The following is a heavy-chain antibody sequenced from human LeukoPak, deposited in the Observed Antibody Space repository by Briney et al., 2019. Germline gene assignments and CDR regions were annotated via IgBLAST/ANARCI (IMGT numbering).Heavy chain of an antibody. CDR3: ARDGLPYYYDSSGFHLPHFDC. CDR2: INPSGGST. Sequence: GASVKVSCKASGYTFTSYYMHWVRQAPGQGLEWMGIINPSGGSTSYAQKFQGRVIMTRDTSTSAAYMELRSLRSDDTAVYYCARDGLPYYYDSSGFHLPHFDCWGQGTLVTVSS. J-gene: IGHJ4*02. CDR1: GYTFTSYY. D-gene: IGHD3-22*01. V-gene: IGHV1-46*01.